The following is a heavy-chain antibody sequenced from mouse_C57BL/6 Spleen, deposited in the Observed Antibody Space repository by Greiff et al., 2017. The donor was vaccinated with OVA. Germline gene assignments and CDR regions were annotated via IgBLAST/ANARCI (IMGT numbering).Heavy chain of an antibody. V-gene: IGHV1-76*01. Sequence: QVQLKQSGAELVRPGASVKLSCKASGYTFTDYYINWVKQRPGQGLEWIARLYPGSGNTYYNEKFKGKATLTAEKSSSTAYMQLSSLTSEDSAVYFCARGVYGNYVGYAMDYWGQGTSVTVSS. CDR2: LYPGSGNT. CDR3: ARGVYGNYVGYAMDY. CDR1: GYTFTDYY. J-gene: IGHJ4*01. D-gene: IGHD2-1*01.